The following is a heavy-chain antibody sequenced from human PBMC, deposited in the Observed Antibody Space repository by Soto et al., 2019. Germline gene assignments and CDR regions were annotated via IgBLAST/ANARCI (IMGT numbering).Heavy chain of an antibody. D-gene: IGHD6-19*01. CDR1: GFTFSSYG. CDR3: AKDRPGSGSGWADAFDI. J-gene: IGHJ3*02. CDR2: ISYDGSNK. V-gene: IGHV3-30*18. Sequence: QVQLVESGGGVVQPGRSLRLSCAASGFTFSSYGMHWVRQAPGKGLEWVAVISYDGSNKYYADSVKGRFTISRDNSKNTLYLQMSSLRAEDTAVYYCAKDRPGSGSGWADAFDIWGQGTMVTVSS.